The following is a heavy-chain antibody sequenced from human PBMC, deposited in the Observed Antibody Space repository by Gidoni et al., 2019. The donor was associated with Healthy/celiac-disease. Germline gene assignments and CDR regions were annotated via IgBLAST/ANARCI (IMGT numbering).Heavy chain of an antibody. Sequence: EVQLVESGGGLVQPGRSLRLSCAASGFTFDDYAMHWVRQAPGKGLGLVSGISWNSGSIGYADSVKGRFTISRDNAKNSLYLQMNSLRAEDTALYYCAKDFNYYDSSGSLDYWGQGTLVTVSS. D-gene: IGHD3-22*01. V-gene: IGHV3-9*01. CDR2: ISWNSGSI. CDR1: GFTFDDYA. CDR3: AKDFNYYDSSGSLDY. J-gene: IGHJ4*02.